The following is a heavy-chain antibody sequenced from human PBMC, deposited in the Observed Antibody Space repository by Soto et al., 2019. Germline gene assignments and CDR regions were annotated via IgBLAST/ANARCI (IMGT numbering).Heavy chain of an antibody. CDR1: GFTFSNSW. D-gene: IGHD4-17*01. V-gene: IGHV3-15*07. J-gene: IGHJ4*02. CDR3: TTEPARGVTTH. Sequence: EVQLVESGGGLVKPGGSLRLSCAASGFTFSNSWMNWVRQAPGKGLEWVGRIKSKTDGGTTDYAAPVKGRYTISRDDSKNTLYLHMDSLNTEDTTVYYWTTEPARGVTTHWGQGTLVTVSA. CDR2: IKSKTDGGTT.